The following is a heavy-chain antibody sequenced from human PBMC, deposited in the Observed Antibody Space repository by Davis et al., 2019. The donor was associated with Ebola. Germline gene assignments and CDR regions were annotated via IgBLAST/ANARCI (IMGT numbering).Heavy chain of an antibody. CDR2: IYTGDSDT. CDR1: GYIFSNYW. D-gene: IGHD1-20*01. V-gene: IGHV5-51*01. Sequence: GESLKISCKVSGYIFSNYWIHWVRQMPGKGLEWMGIIYTGDSDTRYSPSFRGQVTISADKSAKTAFLQWSSLKASDTAIYYCATLRRTITGMDDGFDIWGHGTMVTVSS. J-gene: IGHJ3*02. CDR3: ATLRRTITGMDDGFDI.